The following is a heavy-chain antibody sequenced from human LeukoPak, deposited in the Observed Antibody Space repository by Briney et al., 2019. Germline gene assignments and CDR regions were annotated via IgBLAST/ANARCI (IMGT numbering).Heavy chain of an antibody. CDR3: ARYDSRARGATQYLYG. V-gene: IGHV3-23*01. D-gene: IGHD1-1*01. CDR1: GFTFSSYA. Sequence: PGESLRLSCAASGFTFSSYAMSWVRQVPGKGLEWVSGLTGSGRTTYYADSVKGRFTISRDNSKNTLYLQMSSLRAEDTAVYYCARYDSRARGATQYLYGGDRGPLVTVSS. J-gene: IGHJ4*02. CDR2: LTGSGRTT.